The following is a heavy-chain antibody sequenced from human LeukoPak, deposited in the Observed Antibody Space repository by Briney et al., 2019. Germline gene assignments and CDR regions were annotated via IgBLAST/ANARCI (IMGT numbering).Heavy chain of an antibody. J-gene: IGHJ3*02. Sequence: SQTLSLTCTVSGGSISSGSYYWSWIRQPAGKGLEWIGRIYTSGSTNYNPSLKSRVTISVDTSKNQFSLKLSSVTAADTAVYYCARFRHYYDSTDAFDIWGQGTMVTVSS. CDR2: IYTSGST. CDR3: ARFRHYYDSTDAFDI. CDR1: GGSISSGSYY. V-gene: IGHV4-61*02. D-gene: IGHD3-22*01.